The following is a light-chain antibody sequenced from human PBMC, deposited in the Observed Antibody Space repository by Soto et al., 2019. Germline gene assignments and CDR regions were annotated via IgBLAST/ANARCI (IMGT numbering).Light chain of an antibody. V-gene: IGLV2-23*01. Sequence: QSALTQPASVSGSPGQSIVISCTGTSSDVGNYNLVSWYQQHPGKAPKVVIYEDNNRPSWVSNRFSGSKSGNTASLTISGLQAEDEADYYCCSYASSTTSYVFGPGTKLTVL. CDR1: SSDVGNYNL. J-gene: IGLJ1*01. CDR2: EDN. CDR3: CSYASSTTSYV.